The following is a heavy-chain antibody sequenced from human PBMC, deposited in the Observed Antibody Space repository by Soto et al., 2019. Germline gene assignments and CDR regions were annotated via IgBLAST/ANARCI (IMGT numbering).Heavy chain of an antibody. Sequence: GGSLRLSCAASGFTFSSYSMNWVRQAPGKXLEWVSSISSSSSYIYYADSVKGRFTISRDNAKNSLYLQMNSLRAEDTAVYYCASLAAAGSRPGQYYYYYGMDVWGQGTTVTVSS. CDR1: GFTFSSYS. CDR2: ISSSSSYI. CDR3: ASLAAAGSRPGQYYYYYGMDV. J-gene: IGHJ6*02. V-gene: IGHV3-21*01. D-gene: IGHD6-13*01.